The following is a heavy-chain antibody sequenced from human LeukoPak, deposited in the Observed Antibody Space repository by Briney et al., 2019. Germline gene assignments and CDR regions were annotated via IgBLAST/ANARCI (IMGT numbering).Heavy chain of an antibody. CDR1: GFTVSSNY. J-gene: IGHJ4*02. CDR2: INTSVITI. CDR3: AKGREAYFGSYTPFDS. Sequence: GGSLRLSCAASGFTVSSNYMSWIRQAPGKGLEWVSYINTSVITIYYADSVKGRFTISRDNAKNSLYLQMNSLRAEDTGIYYCAKGREAYFGSYTPFDSWGQGVPVTVSS. V-gene: IGHV3-11*01. D-gene: IGHD3-3*01.